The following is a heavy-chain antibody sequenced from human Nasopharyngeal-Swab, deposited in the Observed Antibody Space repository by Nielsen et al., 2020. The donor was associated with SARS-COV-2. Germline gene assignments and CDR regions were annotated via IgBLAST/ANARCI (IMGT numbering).Heavy chain of an antibody. V-gene: IGHV3-13*01. D-gene: IGHD5-12*01. J-gene: IGHJ6*02. CDR1: EFTFSSYD. Sequence: GESLKISCAASEFTFSSYDMHWVPQATGKGLEWVSAIGTAGDTYYPGSVKGRFTIPRENAKNSLYLQMNSLRAGDTAVYYCARAGVATSYYYYYGMDVWGQGTTVTVSS. CDR3: ARAGVATSYYYYYGMDV. CDR2: IGTAGDT.